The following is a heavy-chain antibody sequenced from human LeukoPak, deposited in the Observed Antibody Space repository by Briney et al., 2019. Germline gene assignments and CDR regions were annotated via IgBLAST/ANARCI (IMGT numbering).Heavy chain of an antibody. CDR2: IYYSGST. J-gene: IGHJ4*02. CDR3: ASLGITMVRGVIY. V-gene: IGHV4-31*03. Sequence: SETLSLTCTVSGGSISSGGYYWSWIRQHPGKGLEWIGYIYYSGSTYYNPSLKSRVTISVDTSKNQFSLKLSSVTAADTAVYYCASLGITMVRGVIYWGQGTLVTVSS. D-gene: IGHD3-10*01. CDR1: GGSISSGGYY.